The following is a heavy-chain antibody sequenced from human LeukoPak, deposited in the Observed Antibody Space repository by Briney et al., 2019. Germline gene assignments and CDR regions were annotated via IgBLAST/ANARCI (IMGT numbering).Heavy chain of an antibody. CDR1: GGALSPYY. J-gene: IGHJ3*02. CDR2: ISYSGST. Sequence: SETLSLTCTVSGGALSPYYWSWIRQPPGKGLEWIGYISYSGSTKSNPSLKSRVPISVDASKSQFSVKLTSVTAADTAVYYCAREASGSFPDAFEIWGQGTMVTVSS. V-gene: IGHV4-59*01. D-gene: IGHD3-10*01. CDR3: AREASGSFPDAFEI.